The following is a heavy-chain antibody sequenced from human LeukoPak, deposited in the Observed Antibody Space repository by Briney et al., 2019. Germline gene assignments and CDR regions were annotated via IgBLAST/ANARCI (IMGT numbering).Heavy chain of an antibody. J-gene: IGHJ4*02. CDR2: ISGDGVST. Sequence: GGSLRLSCVASGLPIADFAMHWVRQAPGKGLEWVSLISGDGVSTFYADSVKGRFRISRDNSKNSLYLEMNSLRTEDAAMYYCAKESGKFDYWGQGTLVAVPS. CDR1: GLPIADFA. V-gene: IGHV3-43*02. CDR3: AKESGKFDY.